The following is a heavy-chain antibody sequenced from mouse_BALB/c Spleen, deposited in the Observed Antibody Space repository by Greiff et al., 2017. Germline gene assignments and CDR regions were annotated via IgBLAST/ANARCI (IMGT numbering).Heavy chain of an antibody. CDR1: GYSFTDYI. D-gene: IGHD2-14*01. CDR3: ARGEVPHYYAMDY. CDR2: INPYYGST. V-gene: IGHV1-39*01. Sequence: EVQLQQTGPELVKPGASVKISCKASGYSFTDYIMLWVKQSHGKSLEWIGNINPYYGSTSYNLKFKGKATLTVDKSSSTAYMQLNSLTSEDSAVYYCARGEVPHYYAMDYWGQGTSVTVSS. J-gene: IGHJ4*01.